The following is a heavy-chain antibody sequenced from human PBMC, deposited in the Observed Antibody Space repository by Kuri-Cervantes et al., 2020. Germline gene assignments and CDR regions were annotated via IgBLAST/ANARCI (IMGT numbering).Heavy chain of an antibody. D-gene: IGHD3-22*01. V-gene: IGHV4-4*02. CDR3: AREGYKYDSRGAIIRTFDY. J-gene: IGHJ4*02. Sequence: SETLSLTCAVSGGSISSSNWWSWVRQPPGKGLEWIGEIYHSGSTNYNPSLKSRVTISVDKSKNQFSLKLSSVTAADTAVYYCAREGYKYDSRGAIIRTFDYWGLGTLVTVSS. CDR2: IYHSGST. CDR1: GGSISSSNW.